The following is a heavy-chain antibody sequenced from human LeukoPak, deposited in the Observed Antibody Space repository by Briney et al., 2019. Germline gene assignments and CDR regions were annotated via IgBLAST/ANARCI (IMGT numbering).Heavy chain of an antibody. V-gene: IGHV1-2*02. CDR2: INPNSGGT. Sequence: ASVKVSCKASGYTFTGYYMHWVRQAPGQGLEWMGWINPNSGGTNYAQKFQGRVTMTRDTSISTAYMELSRLRSDDTAVYYCAXXXXXXWSPYYYMDVWGKGTTVTISS. J-gene: IGHJ6*03. CDR1: GYTFTGYY. CDR3: AXXXXXXWSPYYYMDV.